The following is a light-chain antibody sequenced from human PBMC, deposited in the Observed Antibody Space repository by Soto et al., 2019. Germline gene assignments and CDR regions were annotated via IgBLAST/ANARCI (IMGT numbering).Light chain of an antibody. Sequence: DIQMTQSPSTLSASVGDRVTITCRASQTISNWLAWYQQKPGKAPWLLIYDASSLESGVPSRFSGSGSGTEFSLTISSLQPDYFATYYCQQYNSYWTFGQGTKVEIK. V-gene: IGKV1-5*01. CDR3: QQYNSYWT. J-gene: IGKJ1*01. CDR2: DAS. CDR1: QTISNW.